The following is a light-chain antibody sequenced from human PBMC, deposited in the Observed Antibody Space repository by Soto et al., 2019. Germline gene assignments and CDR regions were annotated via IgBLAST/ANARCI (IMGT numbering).Light chain of an antibody. CDR3: MQGTHWPPT. CDR2: QVS. CDR1: QSIVYSDGHAY. V-gene: IGKV2-30*01. Sequence: DVVMTQSPLSLSVTLGQPASISCWSSQSIVYSDGHAYLNWFHQRPGQSPRRLIYQVSKRDSGVPDRFSGSGAGTDFTLKISRVEAEDVGVYYCMQGTHWPPTFGRGTKVEIK. J-gene: IGKJ1*01.